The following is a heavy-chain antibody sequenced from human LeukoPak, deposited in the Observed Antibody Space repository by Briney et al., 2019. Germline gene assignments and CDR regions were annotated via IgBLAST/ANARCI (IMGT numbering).Heavy chain of an antibody. CDR1: GGSFSGYY. D-gene: IGHD2-15*01. Sequence: SETLSLTCAVYGGSFSGYYWSWIRQPPGKGLEWIGSIYYSGSTYYNPSLKSRVTISVDTSKNQFSLKLSSVTAADTAVYYCARDLGDIVVVVAATPHNWFDPWGQGTLVTVSS. V-gene: IGHV4-34*01. CDR2: IYYSGST. CDR3: ARDLGDIVVVVAATPHNWFDP. J-gene: IGHJ5*02.